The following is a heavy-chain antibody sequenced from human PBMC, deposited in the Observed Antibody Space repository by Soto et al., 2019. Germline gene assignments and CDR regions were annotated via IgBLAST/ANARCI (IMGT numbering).Heavy chain of an antibody. Sequence: EVQLVESGGGLVQPGGSLKLSCAASGFTFSGSAMHWVRQASGKGLEWVGRIRSKANSYATAYAASVKGRFTISRDDSKNTAYLQMNSLKTEDTAVYYCSRHRSLWDSSSWYFGDYYYSYGMDVWGQGATVTVSS. J-gene: IGHJ6*02. CDR1: GFTFSGSA. CDR2: IRSKANSYAT. CDR3: SRHRSLWDSSSWYFGDYYYSYGMDV. V-gene: IGHV3-73*02. D-gene: IGHD6-13*01.